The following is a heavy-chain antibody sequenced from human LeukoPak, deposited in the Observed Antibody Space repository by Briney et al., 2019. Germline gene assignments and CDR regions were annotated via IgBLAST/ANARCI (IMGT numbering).Heavy chain of an antibody. J-gene: IGHJ4*02. Sequence: GGSLRLSCAASGFTFSSYAMSWVRQAPGKGLEWVSAISGSGGSTYYADSVKGRFTISRDNSKNTPYLQMNSLRAEDTAVYYCAKDGGWDIVVVVAAFNWGQGTLVTVSS. CDR2: ISGSGGST. CDR1: GFTFSSYA. V-gene: IGHV3-23*01. CDR3: AKDGGWDIVVVVAAFN. D-gene: IGHD2-15*01.